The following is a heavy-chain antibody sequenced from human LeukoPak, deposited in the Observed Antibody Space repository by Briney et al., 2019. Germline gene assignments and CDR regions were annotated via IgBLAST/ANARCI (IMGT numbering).Heavy chain of an antibody. Sequence: SQTLSLTCAISADSVSSNTVVWNWIRQSPSRGLEWLGGTYYRSKWSNDYAVSVKSRITINPDTSKNQFSLQLNSVTPEDTAVYYCARSHSGRFDSWGQGTPVTVSS. CDR3: ARSHSGRFDS. CDR1: ADSVSSNTVV. CDR2: TYYRSKWSN. D-gene: IGHD3-10*01. J-gene: IGHJ4*02. V-gene: IGHV6-1*01.